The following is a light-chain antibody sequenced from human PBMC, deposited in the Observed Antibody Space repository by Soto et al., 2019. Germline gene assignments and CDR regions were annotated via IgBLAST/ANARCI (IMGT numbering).Light chain of an antibody. V-gene: IGKV1-5*01. Sequence: DIQMTQSPSTLSASVGDRVTITCRASQSISSWLAWYQQKPGKAPKLLIYDASSLESGVPSRFSGSGSGTEFTLTISCLQSEDFATYYCQQYYSYPRTFGQGTKVDNK. J-gene: IGKJ1*01. CDR2: DAS. CDR3: QQYYSYPRT. CDR1: QSISSW.